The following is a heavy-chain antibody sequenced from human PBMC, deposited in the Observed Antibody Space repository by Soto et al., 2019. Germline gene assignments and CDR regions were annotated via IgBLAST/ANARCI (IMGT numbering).Heavy chain of an antibody. D-gene: IGHD3-10*01. CDR3: AKDQLRGVRGVITYYYCMDV. J-gene: IGHJ6*02. CDR2: ISYDGSNK. Sequence: QVQLVESGGGVVQHGRSLRLSCAASGFTFSSYGMNWVRQDPGKGLEWVAVISYDGSNKYYADSVKGRFTISRDNSKNTLYLRMNSLRAEDTAVYYCAKDQLRGVRGVITYYYCMDVWGQGTTVTVSS. CDR1: GFTFSSYG. V-gene: IGHV3-30*18.